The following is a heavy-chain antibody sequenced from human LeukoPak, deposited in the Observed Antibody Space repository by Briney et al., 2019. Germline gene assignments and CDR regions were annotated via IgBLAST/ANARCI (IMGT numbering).Heavy chain of an antibody. CDR2: INHSGST. V-gene: IGHV4-34*01. Sequence: SETLSLTCAVYGGSFSGYYWSWIRQPPGKGLEWIGEINHSGSTNYNPSLKSRVTISVDTSKNQFSLKLSSVTAADTAVYYCARGIPGRSIDYWGQGTLVTVSS. CDR3: ARGIPGRSIDY. D-gene: IGHD3-16*02. CDR1: GGSFSGYY. J-gene: IGHJ4*02.